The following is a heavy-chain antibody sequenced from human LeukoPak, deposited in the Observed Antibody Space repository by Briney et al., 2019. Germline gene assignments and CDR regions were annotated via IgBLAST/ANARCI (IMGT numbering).Heavy chain of an antibody. CDR2: IYYSGST. CDR3: ARHPYNSGYLVDY. CDR1: GGSISSSSYY. V-gene: IGHV4-39*01. J-gene: IGHJ4*02. D-gene: IGHD3-22*01. Sequence: KPSETLSLTCTVSGGSISSSSYYWGWIRQPPGKGLEWIGSIYYSGSTFYNPSLKSRVTISVDTSKNQFSLKPSSVTAADTAVYYCARHPYNSGYLVDYWGQGTLVTVSS.